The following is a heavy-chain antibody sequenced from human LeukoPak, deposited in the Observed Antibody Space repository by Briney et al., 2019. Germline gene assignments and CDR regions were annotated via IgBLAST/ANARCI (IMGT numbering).Heavy chain of an antibody. V-gene: IGHV4-30-4*08. CDR3: ATTVRHCSEY. D-gene: IGHD6-6*01. CDR2: IYYSGST. Sequence: PSETLSLTCTVSGASINSGDYYWSWIRQPPGKGLEWIGYIYYSGSTYYNPSLKSRVTMSIDTSKNQFSLRLGSVTAADTAVYYCATTVRHCSEYWGQGTLVTVSS. CDR1: GASINSGDYY. J-gene: IGHJ4*02.